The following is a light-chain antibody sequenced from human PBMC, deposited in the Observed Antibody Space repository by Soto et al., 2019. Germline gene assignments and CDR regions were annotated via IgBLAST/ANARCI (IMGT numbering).Light chain of an antibody. CDR1: SSDVGGFNF. CDR2: DVS. CDR3: NSYTVTSTYV. Sequence: QSVLTQPASVSGSPGQSIAISCTGTSSDVGGFNFVSWYQQHPGKAPKLMIYDVSDRPSGVSNRFSGSKSGNTASLTISGLQAEDEADYYCNSYTVTSTYVFGTGTQLTVL. V-gene: IGLV2-14*01. J-gene: IGLJ1*01.